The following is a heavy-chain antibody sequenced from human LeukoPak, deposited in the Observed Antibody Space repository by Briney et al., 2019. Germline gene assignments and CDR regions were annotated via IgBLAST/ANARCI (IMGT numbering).Heavy chain of an antibody. J-gene: IGHJ1*01. Sequence: SETLSLTCTVSGGSISSYYWSWIRQPAGKGLEWIGRIYTSWNTNYNPSLKSRVTMSVDTSKNQFSLKLTSVTAADTAVYYCARDLVGRGSGNLEYFQHWGQGTLVTVSS. CDR1: GGSISSYY. CDR2: IYTSWNT. CDR3: ARDLVGRGSGNLEYFQH. V-gene: IGHV4-4*07. D-gene: IGHD3-10*01.